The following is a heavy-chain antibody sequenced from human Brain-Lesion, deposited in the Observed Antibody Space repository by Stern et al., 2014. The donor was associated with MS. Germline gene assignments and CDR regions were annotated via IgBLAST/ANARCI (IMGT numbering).Heavy chain of an antibody. V-gene: IGHV3-74*02. CDR3: ARGERWFDS. Sequence: EMQLVESGGGLVQPGGSLRLTWAASGFTFSNYWLHWVRQAPGKGLVWVPRVNNDGGMTSFADSVKGRFTMSRDNAKNTLYLQMNSLRVEDTAIYYCARGERWFDSWGQGTLVTVSS. J-gene: IGHJ5*01. CDR2: VNNDGGMT. CDR1: GFTFSNYW. D-gene: IGHD2-21*01.